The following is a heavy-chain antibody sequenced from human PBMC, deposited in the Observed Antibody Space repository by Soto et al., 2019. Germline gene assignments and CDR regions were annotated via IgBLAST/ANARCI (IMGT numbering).Heavy chain of an antibody. CDR3: ARLSPYCSSTSCRHFDI. Sequence: PSETLSLTCTVSGGSISSGGYYWSWIRQHPGKGLEWIGYIYYSGSTYYNPSLKSRVTISVDTSKNQFSLKLSSVTAADTAVYYCARLSPYCSSTSCRHFDIWGSGTMVTVS. CDR2: IYYSGST. V-gene: IGHV4-31*03. J-gene: IGHJ3*02. CDR1: GGSISSGGYY. D-gene: IGHD2-2*01.